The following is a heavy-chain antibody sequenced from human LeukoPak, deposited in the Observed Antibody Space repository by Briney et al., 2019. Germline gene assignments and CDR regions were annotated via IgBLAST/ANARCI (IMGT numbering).Heavy chain of an antibody. CDR3: AREGGIGMILGVGFFDY. D-gene: IGHD3-10*01. J-gene: IGHJ4*02. Sequence: SETLSLTCTVSGGSISSYYWTWIRQPAGKGLEWIGRIYSSGSTNYNPSLKSRVTMSVDTSKNQFSLKVNSVTAADTAVYFCAREGGIGMILGVGFFDYWGQGTLVTVSS. V-gene: IGHV4-4*07. CDR2: IYSSGST. CDR1: GGSISSYY.